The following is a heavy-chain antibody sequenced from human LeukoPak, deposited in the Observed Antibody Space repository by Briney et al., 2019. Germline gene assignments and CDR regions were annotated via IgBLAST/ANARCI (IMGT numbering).Heavy chain of an antibody. CDR2: INHSGST. V-gene: IGHV4-34*01. CDR3: ARVATSRDFDY. Sequence: PSETLSLTCAVYGGSFSGYYWSWIRQPPGKGLEWIGEINHSGSTNYNPSLKSRVTISVDASKNQFSLKLSSVTAADTAVCYCARVATSRDFDYWGQGTLVTVSS. CDR1: GGSFSGYY. D-gene: IGHD5-12*01. J-gene: IGHJ4*02.